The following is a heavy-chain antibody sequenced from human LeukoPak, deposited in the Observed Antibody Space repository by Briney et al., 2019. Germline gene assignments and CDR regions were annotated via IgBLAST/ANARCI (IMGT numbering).Heavy chain of an antibody. D-gene: IGHD3-3*01. V-gene: IGHV4-39*01. CDR1: GVSISSSSYY. CDR2: IYYSGST. CDR3: ARHFIIPNLEWLLLSYFDY. Sequence: TSETLSLTCTVSGVSISSSSYYWGWIRQPPGKGLEWIGSIYYSGSTYYNPSLKSRVTISVDTSKNQFSLKLSSVTAADTAVYYCARHFIIPNLEWLLLSYFDYWGQGTLVTVSS. J-gene: IGHJ4*02.